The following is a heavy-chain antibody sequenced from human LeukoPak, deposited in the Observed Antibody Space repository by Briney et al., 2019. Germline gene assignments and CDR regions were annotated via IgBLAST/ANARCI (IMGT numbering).Heavy chain of an antibody. J-gene: IGHJ4*02. CDR1: GGSISSSGYY. Sequence: PSETLSLTCTVSGGSISSSGYYWGWIRQPPGKGLEWIGSIYYSGSSYYNPSLKSRVTISVDKSKNQFSLKLNSVTAADTAVYYCARVMGTTPRLDYWGQGTLVTVSS. V-gene: IGHV4-39*07. D-gene: IGHD1-7*01. CDR2: IYYSGSS. CDR3: ARVMGTTPRLDY.